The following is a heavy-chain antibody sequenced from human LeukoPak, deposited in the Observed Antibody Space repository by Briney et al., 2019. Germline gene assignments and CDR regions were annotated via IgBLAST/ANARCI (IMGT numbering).Heavy chain of an antibody. CDR2: ISSSSSYI. J-gene: IGHJ4*02. Sequence: GGSLRLSCAASGFTFSSHALSWVRQAPGKGLEWVSSISSSSSYIYYADSVKGRFTISRDNAKNSLYLQMNSLRAEDTAVYYCARGLEYSSSSIDYWGQGTLVTVSS. CDR3: ARGLEYSSSSIDY. CDR1: GFTFSSHA. V-gene: IGHV3-21*01. D-gene: IGHD6-6*01.